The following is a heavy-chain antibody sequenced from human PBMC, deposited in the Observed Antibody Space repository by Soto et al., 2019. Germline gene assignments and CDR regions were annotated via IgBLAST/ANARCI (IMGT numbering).Heavy chain of an antibody. CDR3: ARERAAGTFDI. D-gene: IGHD6-13*01. J-gene: IGHJ3*02. CDR1: GYTFTNYA. V-gene: IGHV1-3*01. CDR2: INAGTGRT. Sequence: ASVKVSCKASGYTFTNYAMHWVRQAPGQRLEWMGWINAGTGRTKYSQKFQGRVTVTRDTSASTTYMELSSLKSEDMAVYYCARERAAGTFDIWGKGKMVPVSS.